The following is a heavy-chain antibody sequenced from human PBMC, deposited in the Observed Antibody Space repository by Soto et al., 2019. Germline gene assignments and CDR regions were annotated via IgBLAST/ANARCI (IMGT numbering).Heavy chain of an antibody. D-gene: IGHD3-10*01. CDR3: ATMVRGATVDY. J-gene: IGHJ4*02. V-gene: IGHV1-69*02. CDR1: GGTFSSYT. CDR2: IIPILGIA. Sequence: QVQLVQSGAEVKKPGSSVKVSYKASGGTFSSYTISWVRQAPGQGLEWMGRIIPILGIANYAQKFQGRVTITADKSTSTADMELSSLRSEDTAVYYCATMVRGATVDYWGQGTLVTVSS.